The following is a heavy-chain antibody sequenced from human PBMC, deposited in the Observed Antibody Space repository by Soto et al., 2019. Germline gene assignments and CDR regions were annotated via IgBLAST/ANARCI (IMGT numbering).Heavy chain of an antibody. Sequence: PSETLSLTCTVSGGSISSGGYYWSWIRQHPGKGLEWIGYIYYSGSTNYNPSLKSRVTISVDTSKNQFSLKLSSVTAADTAVYYCAAAGTDRKFDYWGQGTLVTVSS. D-gene: IGHD6-13*01. V-gene: IGHV4-61*08. J-gene: IGHJ4*02. CDR1: GGSISSGGYY. CDR2: IYYSGST. CDR3: AAAGTDRKFDY.